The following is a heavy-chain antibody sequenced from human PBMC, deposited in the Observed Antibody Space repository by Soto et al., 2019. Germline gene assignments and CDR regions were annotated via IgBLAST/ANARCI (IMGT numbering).Heavy chain of an antibody. CDR2: IYTSGST. J-gene: IGHJ4*02. CDR1: GDSMTKYY. CDR3: ARTVGAAYYFDF. V-gene: IGHV4-4*07. D-gene: IGHD1-26*01. Sequence: QVQLQESGPGLVKPSETLSLTCTVSGDSMTKYYWSWIRQPAGKVLEWIGRIYTSGSTNYNPSLKSRVTISIDTSNNHFSLKLKSVTAADTAVYYCARTVGAAYYFDFWGQGALATVSS.